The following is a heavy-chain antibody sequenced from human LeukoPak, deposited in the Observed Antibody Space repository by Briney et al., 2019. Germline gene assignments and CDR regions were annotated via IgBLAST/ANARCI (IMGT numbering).Heavy chain of an antibody. V-gene: IGHV1-69*05. CDR3: ARDPTSKDAGDTANDY. CDR1: GGIFSSYA. CDR2: IIPIFGRA. Sequence: SVKVSCQSSGGIFSSYANRWVRQAPGQGLEWMGGIIPIFGRAHYAQKFQGRVTITTDESTSTAYRELSSLRAEDTAVYYCARDPTSKDAGDTANDYWGQGTLVTVSS. J-gene: IGHJ4*02. D-gene: IGHD5-18*01.